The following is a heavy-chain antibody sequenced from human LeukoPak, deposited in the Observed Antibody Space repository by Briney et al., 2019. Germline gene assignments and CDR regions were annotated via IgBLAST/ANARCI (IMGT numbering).Heavy chain of an antibody. V-gene: IGHV3-23*01. D-gene: IGHD6-19*01. CDR1: GFTFSSYG. CDR3: AKDKPGISVAPDYFDY. J-gene: IGHJ4*02. Sequence: GGSLRLSCAASGFTFSSYGMTWVRQAPGMGLEWVSAISGSGDNTYYADSVKGRFTISRDNSKNTLYLQMNSLRAEETAVYYCAKDKPGISVAPDYFDYWGQGTLVTVSS. CDR2: ISGSGDNT.